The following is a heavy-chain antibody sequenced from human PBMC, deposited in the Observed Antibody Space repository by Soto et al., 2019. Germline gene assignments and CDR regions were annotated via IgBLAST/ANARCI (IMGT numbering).Heavy chain of an antibody. CDR1: GFTFSNAW. D-gene: IGHD3-3*01. V-gene: IGHV3-15*01. CDR2: IKSKTDGGTT. CDR3: TTEGGLFLEGPYFDY. Sequence: GGSLRLSCAASGFTFSNAWMSWVRQAPGKGLEWVGRIKSKTDGGTTDYAAPVKGRFTISRDDSKNTLYLQMNSLKTEDTAVYYCTTEGGLFLEGPYFDYWGQGTLVTVSS. J-gene: IGHJ4*02.